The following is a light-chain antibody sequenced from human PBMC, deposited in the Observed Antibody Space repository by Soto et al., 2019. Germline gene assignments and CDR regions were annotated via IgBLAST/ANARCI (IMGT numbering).Light chain of an antibody. Sequence: QSALTQPPSASGSPGQSVTISCTGTSSDVGAYDYVSWYQQHPGKAPKLIIYEVIKRPSGVPDRFSGSKSGNTASLTVSGLQSEDEGYYYCQSYDSSLSGYVVFGGGTKVTVL. V-gene: IGLV2-8*01. CDR1: SSDVGAYDY. CDR3: QSYDSSLSGYVV. J-gene: IGLJ2*01. CDR2: EVI.